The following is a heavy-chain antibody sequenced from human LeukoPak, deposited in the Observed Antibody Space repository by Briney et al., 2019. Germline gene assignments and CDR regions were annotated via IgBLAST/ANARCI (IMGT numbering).Heavy chain of an antibody. CDR3: ARGRHPYSSSWYDWFDP. V-gene: IGHV1-69*13. Sequence: GASVKVSCKASGTSFKSQAISWVRQAPGQGLEWMGGIIPIFGTANYAQKFQGRVTITADESTSTAYMELSSLRSEDTAVYYCARGRHPYSSSWYDWFDPWGQGTLVTVSS. CDR1: GTSFKSQA. CDR2: IIPIFGTA. D-gene: IGHD6-13*01. J-gene: IGHJ5*02.